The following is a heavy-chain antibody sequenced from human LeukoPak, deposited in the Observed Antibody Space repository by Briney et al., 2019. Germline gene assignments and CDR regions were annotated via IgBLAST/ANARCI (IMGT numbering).Heavy chain of an antibody. CDR1: GYTFTSYD. D-gene: IGHD3-3*01. CDR2: MNPNSGNT. V-gene: IGHV1-8*03. CDR3: ARRRLDYDFWSGYFSGGDHVAFDI. Sequence: ASVKVSCKASGYTFTSYDINWVRQATGQGLEWMGWMNPNSGNTGYAQKFQGRVTITRNTSISTAYMELSSLRSEDTAVYYCARRRLDYDFWSGYFSGGDHVAFDIWGQGTMVTVSS. J-gene: IGHJ3*02.